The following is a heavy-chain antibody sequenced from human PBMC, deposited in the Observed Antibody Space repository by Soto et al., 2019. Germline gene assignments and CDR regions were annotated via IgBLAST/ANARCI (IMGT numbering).Heavy chain of an antibody. CDR1: GFNFRNYG. D-gene: IGHD1-1*01. J-gene: IGHJ6*03. Sequence: QVQLIESGGGVVQPGRSLRLSCAASGFNFRNYGMHWLRQAPGKGLEWAAVRWSDGSNKYYGDSVKGRFSISRDNSKNTLYLEMNSLRVEDTAVYYCARGRRNPPSVYYYVYVDVWGKGVTVTVSS. CDR3: ARGRRNPPSVYYYVYVDV. CDR2: RWSDGSNK. V-gene: IGHV3-33*01.